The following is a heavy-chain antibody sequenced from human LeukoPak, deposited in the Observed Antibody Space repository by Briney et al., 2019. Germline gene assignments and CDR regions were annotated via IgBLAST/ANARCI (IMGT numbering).Heavy chain of an antibody. Sequence: GGSLRLSCAASGFTFSSYWMHWVRQAPGKGLVWVSRISSDGSSTSYADSVKGRFTIFRDNAKNTLYLQMNGLGAEDTAVYYCARALPPSVNTPWKWGQGTQVTVSS. CDR1: GFTFSSYW. D-gene: IGHD1-1*01. V-gene: IGHV3-74*01. CDR3: ARALPPSVNTPWK. J-gene: IGHJ4*02. CDR2: ISSDGSST.